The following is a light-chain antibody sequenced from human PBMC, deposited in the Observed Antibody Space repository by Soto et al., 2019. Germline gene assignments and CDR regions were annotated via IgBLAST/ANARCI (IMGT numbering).Light chain of an antibody. CDR1: QTISSW. CDR3: QQYNSYSEA. Sequence: DIQMTQSPSTLSASVGDRVTITCRASQTISSWLAWYQQKPGKAPKLLIYKASTLKSGVPSRFSGSGSGTEFTLTISSLQPEDFATYYCQQYNSYSEAFGQGTKGAIK. J-gene: IGKJ1*01. V-gene: IGKV1-5*03. CDR2: KAS.